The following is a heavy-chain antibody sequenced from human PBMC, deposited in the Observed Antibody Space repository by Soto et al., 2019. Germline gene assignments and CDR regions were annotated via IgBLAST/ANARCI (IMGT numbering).Heavy chain of an antibody. CDR2: IYWDDDN. D-gene: IGHD3-22*01. Sequence: SGPTLVNPTQTLTLTCTFSGFSLSTVTVSVGWLRQPPGKALEWLGLIYWDDDNRYSPSLGGRLTLTKDTSKNQVFLTMTNVDPADTATYFCAHRVDYYERGGFYHPHFDYWGQGTLVTVSS. J-gene: IGHJ4*02. CDR1: GFSLSTVTVS. CDR3: AHRVDYYERGGFYHPHFDY. V-gene: IGHV2-5*02.